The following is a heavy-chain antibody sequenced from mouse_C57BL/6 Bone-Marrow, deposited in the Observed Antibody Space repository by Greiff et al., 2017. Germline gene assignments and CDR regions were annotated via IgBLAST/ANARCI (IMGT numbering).Heavy chain of an antibody. CDR3: ARGQLRIRRLFAC. J-gene: IGHJ3*01. CDR1: GYTFTSYG. D-gene: IGHD3-2*02. V-gene: IGHV1-81*01. CDR2: IYPRSGST. Sequence: VKLMESGAELARPGASVKLSCKASGYTFTSYGISWVKQRTGQGLEWIGEIYPRSGSTYYNEKFKGKATLTADKSSSTAYMELRRLTSEDSAVYCCARGQLRIRRLFACWGKGTMVTVSA.